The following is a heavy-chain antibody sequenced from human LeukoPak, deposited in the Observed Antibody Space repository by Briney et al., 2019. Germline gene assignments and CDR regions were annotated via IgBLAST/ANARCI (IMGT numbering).Heavy chain of an antibody. Sequence: SGTLSLTCAVSGGSISSSNWWSWVRQPPGKGLEWIGEIYHSGSTNYNPSLKSRVTISVDKSKNQFSLKLSSVTAVDTAVYYCARSVEGYCRGGSCYYYSYYMDVWGKGTTVTVSS. CDR2: IYHSGST. CDR3: ARSVEGYCRGGSCYYYSYYMDV. V-gene: IGHV4-4*02. J-gene: IGHJ6*03. D-gene: IGHD2-15*01. CDR1: GGSISSSNW.